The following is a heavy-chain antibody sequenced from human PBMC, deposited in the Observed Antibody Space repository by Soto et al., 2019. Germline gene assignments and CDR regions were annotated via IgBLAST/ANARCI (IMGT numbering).Heavy chain of an antibody. J-gene: IGHJ4*02. V-gene: IGHV4-34*01. CDR3: ARDKGEKPYYYDSCGYRDKYYFDY. CDR2: INHSGST. CDR1: GGSFSGYY. Sequence: PSETLSLTCAVYGGSFSGYYWSWIRQPPGKGLEWIGEINHSGSTNYNPSLKNRVTISVDTSKNQFSLKLSSVTAADTAVYYCARDKGEKPYYYDSCGYRDKYYFDYWGQGTLVTVSS. D-gene: IGHD3-22*01.